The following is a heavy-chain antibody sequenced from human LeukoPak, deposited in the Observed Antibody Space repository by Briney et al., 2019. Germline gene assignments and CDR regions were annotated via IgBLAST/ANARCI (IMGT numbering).Heavy chain of an antibody. CDR1: GFSLRTGGMC. J-gene: IGHJ4*02. D-gene: IGHD5-12*01. V-gene: IGHV2-70*11. Sequence: ESGPALVKPPQTLTLTCTFSGFSLRTGGMCVSWIRQPPGKALEWLARIDWDDDKYYSTSLKTRLTISKDTSKNQVVLTMTNMDPVDTATYYCARSSGYDYGFGYWGQGTLVTVSS. CDR2: IDWDDDK. CDR3: ARSSGYDYGFGY.